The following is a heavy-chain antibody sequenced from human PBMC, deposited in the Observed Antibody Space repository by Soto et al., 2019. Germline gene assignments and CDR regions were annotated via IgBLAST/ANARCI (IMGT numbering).Heavy chain of an antibody. D-gene: IGHD3-22*01. Sequence: GGSLRLSCAASGFTFSSYSMNWVRQAPGKGLEWVSSISSSSSYIYYADSVKGRFTISRDNAKNSLYLQMNSLRAEDTAVYYCARVRSGYYSDYWGQGTLVTVSS. CDR1: GFTFSSYS. CDR2: ISSSSSYI. CDR3: ARVRSGYYSDY. J-gene: IGHJ4*02. V-gene: IGHV3-21*01.